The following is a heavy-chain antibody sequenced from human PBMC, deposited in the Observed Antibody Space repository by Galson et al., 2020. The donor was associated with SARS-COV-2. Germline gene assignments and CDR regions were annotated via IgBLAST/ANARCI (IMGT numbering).Heavy chain of an antibody. V-gene: IGHV3-21*03. J-gene: IGHJ4*02. CDR3: AREGGGSDY. D-gene: IGHD1-26*01. CDR1: GFNFSNYT. Sequence: GGSLRLSCTASGFNFSNYTMNWVRQAPGKGLEWVSSISSDSSFKYYADSVKGRFTISRDNAKNSLSLQMNSLRADDTAVYYCAREGGGSDYWGQGTLVTVSP. CDR2: ISSDSSFK.